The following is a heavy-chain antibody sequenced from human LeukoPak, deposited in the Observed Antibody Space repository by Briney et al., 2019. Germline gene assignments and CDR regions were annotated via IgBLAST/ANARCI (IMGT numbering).Heavy chain of an antibody. CDR3: ARRATMVRGVMSALDY. J-gene: IGHJ4*02. V-gene: IGHV4-31*03. D-gene: IGHD3-10*01. Sequence: PSETLSLTCTVSGGSISSSGYYWNWIRQHPGKGLEWIGYIYHSGSTYYNPSLKSRVIISADTSKNQLSLKLSSVTAADTAVYYCARRATMVRGVMSALDYWGQGTLVTVSS. CDR2: IYHSGST. CDR1: GGSISSSGYY.